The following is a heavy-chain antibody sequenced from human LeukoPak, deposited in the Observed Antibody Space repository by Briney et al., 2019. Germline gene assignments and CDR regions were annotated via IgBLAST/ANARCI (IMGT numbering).Heavy chain of an antibody. J-gene: IGHJ4*02. CDR3: ARSYGSSGYCFDY. CDR1: GVSISSYY. D-gene: IGHD3-22*01. CDR2: IYYSGST. V-gene: IGHV4-59*06. Sequence: SETLSLTCTVSGVSISSYYWSWIRQHPGKGLEWIGYIYYSGSTYYNPSLRSRVTISVDTSKNQFSLKLSSVTAADTAVYYCARSYGSSGYCFDYWGQGTLVTVSS.